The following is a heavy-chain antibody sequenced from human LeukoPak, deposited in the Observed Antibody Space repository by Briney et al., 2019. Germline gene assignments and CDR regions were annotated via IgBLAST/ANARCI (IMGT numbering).Heavy chain of an antibody. Sequence: SETLSLTCTVSGGSIRSYYWSWTRQPPGKGLEWIGSIYYSGSTNYNPSLKSRVTISVDTSKNQFSLKLTSVTAADTAVYYCARGRVGGNYWGQGTLVTVSS. J-gene: IGHJ4*02. V-gene: IGHV4-59*01. CDR1: GGSIRSYY. CDR2: IYYSGST. D-gene: IGHD1-26*01. CDR3: ARGRVGGNY.